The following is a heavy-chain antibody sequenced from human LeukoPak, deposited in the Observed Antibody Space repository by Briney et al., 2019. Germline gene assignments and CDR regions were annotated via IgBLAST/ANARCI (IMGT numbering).Heavy chain of an antibody. Sequence: GESLKISCKGSGYIFTHNWLGWVRQMPGKGLEWMGIIYPGDSDTRYSPSSEGQVTISVDKSSSTAYLQWSSLKASDTAMYYCARQTRDGSGSRGYFFDFWGQGTLVTVSS. CDR2: IYPGDSDT. V-gene: IGHV5-51*01. D-gene: IGHD3-10*01. CDR1: GYIFTHNW. J-gene: IGHJ4*02. CDR3: ARQTRDGSGSRGYFFDF.